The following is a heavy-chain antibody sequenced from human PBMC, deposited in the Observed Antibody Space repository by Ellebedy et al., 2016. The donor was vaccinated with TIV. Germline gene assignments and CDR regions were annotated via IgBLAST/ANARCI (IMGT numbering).Heavy chain of an antibody. J-gene: IGHJ6*02. CDR3: ATHKWELRSYYYYGMDV. CDR2: MNPNSGNT. CDR1: GNTFTTYD. D-gene: IGHD1-26*01. Sequence: ASVKVSCKTSGNTFTTYDIHWLRQASGQGLEWVGWMNPNSGNTGYAQKFQGRVTMTRNTSESTAYMDLSSLRSEDTAVYYCATHKWELRSYYYYGMDVWGQGTTVTVSS. V-gene: IGHV1-8*01.